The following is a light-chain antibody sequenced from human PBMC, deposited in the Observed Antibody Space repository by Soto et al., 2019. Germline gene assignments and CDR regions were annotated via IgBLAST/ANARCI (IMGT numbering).Light chain of an antibody. CDR1: QSVTSNS. V-gene: IGKV3-20*01. CDR2: GAS. J-gene: IGKJ1*01. Sequence: ESVLTQFPGTLSLYPGERATLSSRSSQSVTSNSLAWYQQKAGRAPRVLIYGASSRATGIPGRFSGSGSGTDFTLTISRLEPEDFAVYYCQQYNKWPQTFGQGTKA. CDR3: QQYNKWPQT.